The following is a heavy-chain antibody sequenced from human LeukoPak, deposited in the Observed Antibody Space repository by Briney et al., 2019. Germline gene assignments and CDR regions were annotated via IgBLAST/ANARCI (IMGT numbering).Heavy chain of an antibody. J-gene: IGHJ4*02. V-gene: IGHV4-39*01. CDR3: ARHPRDYEVYYFDY. CDR1: GGSISSSSYY. CDR2: IYYSGST. Sequence: PSETLSRTCTVSGGSISSSSYYWGWIRQPPGKGLEWIGSIYYSGSTYYNPSLKSRVTISVDTSKNQFSLKLSSVTAADTAVYYCARHPRDYEVYYFDYWGQGTLVTVSS. D-gene: IGHD4-17*01.